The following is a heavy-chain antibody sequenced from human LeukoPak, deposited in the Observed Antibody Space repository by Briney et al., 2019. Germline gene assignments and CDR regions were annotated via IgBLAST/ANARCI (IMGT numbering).Heavy chain of an antibody. CDR1: GFTFTSYW. CDR2: IKENGNEQ. J-gene: IGHJ4*02. Sequence: PGGSLRLSCEASGFTFTSYWMSWVRQAPGKGPEWVAHIKENGNEQYYADSVKGRFTISRDNSKNTLYLQMNSLRAEDTAVYYCARNSDSSGWYHFDYWGQGTLVTVSS. D-gene: IGHD6-19*01. CDR3: ARNSDSSGWYHFDY. V-gene: IGHV3-7*01.